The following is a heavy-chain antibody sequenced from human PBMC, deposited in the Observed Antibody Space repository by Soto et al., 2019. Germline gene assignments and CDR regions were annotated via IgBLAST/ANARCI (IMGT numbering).Heavy chain of an antibody. Sequence: SETLSLTCTVSGGSISSCGYYWSWIRQHPGKGLEWIGYIYYSGSTYYNPSLKSRVTISVDTSKNQFSLKLSSVTAADTAVYYCARVPRVSGDLDYWGQGTLVTVSS. CDR3: ARVPRVSGDLDY. J-gene: IGHJ4*02. D-gene: IGHD2-21*01. CDR1: GGSISSCGYY. V-gene: IGHV4-31*03. CDR2: IYYSGST.